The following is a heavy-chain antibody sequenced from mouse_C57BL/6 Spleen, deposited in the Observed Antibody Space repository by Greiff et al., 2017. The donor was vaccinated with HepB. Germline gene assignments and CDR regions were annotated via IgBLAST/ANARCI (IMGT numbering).Heavy chain of an antibody. CDR3: ARHPLKSYYFDY. CDR1: GFTFSSYG. CDR2: ISSGGSYT. D-gene: IGHD1-3*01. J-gene: IGHJ2*01. Sequence: EVHLVESGGDLVKPGGSLKLSCAAPGFTFSSYGMSWVRQTPDKRLEWVATISSGGSYTYYPDSVKGRFTISRDNAKNTLYLQMSSLKSEDTAMYYCARHPLKSYYFDYWGQGTTLTVSS. V-gene: IGHV5-6*01.